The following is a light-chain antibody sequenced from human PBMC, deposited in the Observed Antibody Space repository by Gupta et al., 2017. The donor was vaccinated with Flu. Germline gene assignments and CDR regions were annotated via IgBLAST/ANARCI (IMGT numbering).Light chain of an antibody. V-gene: IGLV3-21*03. CDR2: DDS. J-gene: IGLJ2*01. Sequence: SYVLTQPPSVSVAPGKTATITCEEIHIGRKSVHWYQMKTGQAPVVVVYDDSDRPSGIPERFSGSNSGNTATLTISRVEAGDEADYDCQLGDGYRGHVVFGGGTKLTVL. CDR1: HIGRKS. CDR3: QLGDGYRGHVV.